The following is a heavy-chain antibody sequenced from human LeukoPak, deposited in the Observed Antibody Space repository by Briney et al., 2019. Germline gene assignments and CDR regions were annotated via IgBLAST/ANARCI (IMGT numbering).Heavy chain of an antibody. V-gene: IGHV1-69*16. CDR2: IIPIIGTA. J-gene: IGHJ4*02. Sequence: SPKVSCKASGGTFSRYTISWVRQAPGQGLEWMGRIIPIIGTANYAQKFQGRVTITTDESTSTAYMELSSLRSEDTAVYFCARCSVGLRKRNDFWGQGPLVTVSS. D-gene: IGHD2-15*01. CDR1: GGTFSRYT. CDR3: ARCSVGLRKRNDF.